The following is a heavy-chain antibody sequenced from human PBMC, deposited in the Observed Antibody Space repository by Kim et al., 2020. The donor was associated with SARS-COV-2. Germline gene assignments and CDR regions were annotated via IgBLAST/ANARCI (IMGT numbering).Heavy chain of an antibody. CDR3: SRHVQEAGAGFDY. V-gene: IGHV3-73*01. CDR2: IRSKANNYAT. D-gene: IGHD1-26*01. Sequence: GGSLRLSCAASGFTFSGSAMHWVRQASGEGLEWVGRIRSKANNYATAYAASVKGRFTISRDDSTNTAYLQMNSLKTEDTAVYYCSRHVQEAGAGFDYWGQGTLVTVSS. CDR1: GFTFSGSA. J-gene: IGHJ4*02.